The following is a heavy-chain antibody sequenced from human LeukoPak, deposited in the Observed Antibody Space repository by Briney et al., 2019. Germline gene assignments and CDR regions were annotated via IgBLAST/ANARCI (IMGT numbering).Heavy chain of an antibody. CDR2: ISSSSSYI. D-gene: IGHD5-18*01. J-gene: IGHJ4*02. CDR3: ARALPLDTAMVMEVFDY. V-gene: IGHV3-21*01. CDR1: GFTFSSYS. Sequence: GGSLGLSCAASGFTFSSYSMNWVRQAPGKGLEWVSSISSSSSYIYYADSVKGRFTISRDNAKNSLYLQMNSLRAEDTAVYYCARALPLDTAMVMEVFDYWGQGTLVTVSS.